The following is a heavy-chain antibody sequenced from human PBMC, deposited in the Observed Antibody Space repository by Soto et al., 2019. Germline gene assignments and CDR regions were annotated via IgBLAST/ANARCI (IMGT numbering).Heavy chain of an antibody. D-gene: IGHD1-26*01. Sequence: PGGSRRHSWAASGFTFDYYGMHGGREAPGRGLEWVSFITWNSGSIGYADSVKGRFTISRDNAKNSLYLQVNSLRAEDTALYYCAKSNSGTYGGLDYWGQGTLVTGSS. V-gene: IGHV3-9*01. CDR2: ITWNSGSI. J-gene: IGHJ4*02. CDR3: AKSNSGTYGGLDY. CDR1: GFTFDYYG.